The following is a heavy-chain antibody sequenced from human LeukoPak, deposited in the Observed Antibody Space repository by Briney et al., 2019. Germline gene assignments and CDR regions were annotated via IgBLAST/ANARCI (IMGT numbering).Heavy chain of an antibody. D-gene: IGHD3-22*01. J-gene: IGHJ4*02. V-gene: IGHV4-34*01. CDR1: GGSFSGYY. Sequence: SETLSLTCAVYGGSFSGYYWSWIRQPPGKGLEWIGEINHSGSTNYNPSLKSRVTISVDTSKNQFSLKLSSVTAADTAVYYCARGRYGTMIVVVSGSYYFDYWGQGTLVTVSS. CDR2: INHSGST. CDR3: ARGRYGTMIVVVSGSYYFDY.